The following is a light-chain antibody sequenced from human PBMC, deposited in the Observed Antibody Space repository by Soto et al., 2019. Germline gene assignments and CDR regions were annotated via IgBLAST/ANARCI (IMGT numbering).Light chain of an antibody. J-gene: IGLJ2*01. CDR2: DVS. CDR1: SSDVGGYNY. V-gene: IGLV2-14*01. CDR3: SSYTSSSTEV. Sequence: QSALTQPASVSGSPGQSITISCTGTSSDVGGYNYVSWYQQHPGKAPKLMIYDVSNRPSGVSNRFSGSKSGNTASLTSSGLQSEYEADYYCSSYTSSSTEVFGGGTKLTVL.